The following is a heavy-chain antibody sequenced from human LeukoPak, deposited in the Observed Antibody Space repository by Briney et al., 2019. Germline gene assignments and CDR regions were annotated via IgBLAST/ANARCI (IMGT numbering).Heavy chain of an antibody. V-gene: IGHV1-3*01. D-gene: IGHD1-1*01. J-gene: IGHJ6*02. CDR1: GYTFTSYA. Sequence: ASVKVSCKASGYTFTSYAMHWVRQAPGQRLEWMGWINAGNGNTKYSQKFQGRVTITRDTSASTAYMELSSLRSEDTAVYYCAGPSGTTGTTDYYYYGMDVWGQGTTVTVSS. CDR2: INAGNGNT. CDR3: AGPSGTTGTTDYYYYGMDV.